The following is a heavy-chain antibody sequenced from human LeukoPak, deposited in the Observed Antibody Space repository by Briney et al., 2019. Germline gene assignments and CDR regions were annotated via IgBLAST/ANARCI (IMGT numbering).Heavy chain of an antibody. CDR1: GFTSSSYA. Sequence: RGVLKISCAASGFTSSSYAMSWVRQAPGKGLEWVSSISGSGGSTYYADSVKGRFTISRDNSKNTLYVQMNSLRAEDTAVYSCAKGLQWELPFDYWGQGTLVTVSS. D-gene: IGHD1-26*01. V-gene: IGHV3-23*01. CDR3: AKGLQWELPFDY. J-gene: IGHJ4*02. CDR2: ISGSGGST.